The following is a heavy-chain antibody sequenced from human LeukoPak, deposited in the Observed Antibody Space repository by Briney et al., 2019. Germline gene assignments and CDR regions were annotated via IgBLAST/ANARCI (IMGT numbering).Heavy chain of an antibody. J-gene: IGHJ4*02. V-gene: IGHV3-11*01. CDR1: GGSISSYY. CDR3: AREARFLEWLPLMGYFDY. CDR2: ISSSGSTI. D-gene: IGHD3-3*01. Sequence: PSETLSLTCTVSGGSISSYYWSWIRQAPGKGLEWVSYISSSGSTIYYADSVKGRFTISRDNAKNSLYLQMNSLRAEDTAVYYCAREARFLEWLPLMGYFDYWGQGTLVTVSS.